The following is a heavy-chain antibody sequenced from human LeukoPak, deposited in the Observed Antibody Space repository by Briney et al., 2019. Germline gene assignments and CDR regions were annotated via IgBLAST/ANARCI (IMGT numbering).Heavy chain of an antibody. CDR2: IKRNNDGGSS. CDR3: STFPAYG. CDR1: GVNFNTAW. D-gene: IGHD4-17*01. J-gene: IGHJ4*02. Sequence: PGGSLRLSCATSGVNFNTAWMSWARQAAGKGLEWVGRIKRNNDGGSSEYSVPVKGRFTISKDDSQKTLYLQMNNLKTQDKAVYFCSTFPAYGWGQGSLVSVSS. V-gene: IGHV3-15*01.